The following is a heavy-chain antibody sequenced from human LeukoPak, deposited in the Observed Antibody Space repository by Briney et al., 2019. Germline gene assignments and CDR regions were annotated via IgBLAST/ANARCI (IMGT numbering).Heavy chain of an antibody. CDR2: ISSSSSYI. CDR3: AREGSGVAGHFDY. V-gene: IGHV3-21*01. Sequence: GGSLRLSCAASGFTFSSYRMSWVRRAPGKGLEWVSSISSSSSYIYYADSVKGRFTISRDNAKNSLYLQMNSLRAEDTAVYYCAREGSGVAGHFDYWGQGTLVTVSS. J-gene: IGHJ4*02. D-gene: IGHD6-19*01. CDR1: GFTFSSYR.